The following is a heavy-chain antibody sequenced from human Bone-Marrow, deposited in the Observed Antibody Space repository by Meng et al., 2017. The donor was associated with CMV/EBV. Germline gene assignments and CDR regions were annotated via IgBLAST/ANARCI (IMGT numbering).Heavy chain of an antibody. Sequence: SEPLSLTCTVSGGSISSYYWSWIRQPPGKGLEWIGYIYYSGSTNYNPSLKSRVTISVDTSKNQFSLKLSSVTAADTAVYYCARGVAKSSSIAAPFDYWGQGTLVTVSS. CDR2: IYYSGST. CDR1: GGSISSYY. J-gene: IGHJ4*02. CDR3: ARGVAKSSSIAAPFDY. V-gene: IGHV4-59*01. D-gene: IGHD6-6*01.